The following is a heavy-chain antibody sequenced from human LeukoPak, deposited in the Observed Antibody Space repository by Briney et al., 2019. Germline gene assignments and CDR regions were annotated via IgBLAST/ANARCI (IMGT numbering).Heavy chain of an antibody. CDR2: ISGSGGST. V-gene: IGHV3-23*01. D-gene: IGHD1-7*01. CDR3: AKDRGLELDPLPSWFDP. J-gene: IGHJ5*02. CDR1: GFTVSNNY. Sequence: GGSLRLSCAASGFTVSNNYMSWVRQAPGKGLEWVSAISGSGGSTYYADSVKGRFTISRDNSKNTLYLQMNSLRAEDTAVYYCAKDRGLELDPLPSWFDPWGQGTLVTVSS.